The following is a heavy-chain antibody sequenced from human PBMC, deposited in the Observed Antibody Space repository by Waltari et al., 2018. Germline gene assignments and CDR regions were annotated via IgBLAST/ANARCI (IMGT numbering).Heavy chain of an antibody. D-gene: IGHD1-26*01. J-gene: IGHJ6*02. CDR3: ARRVGYYYGMDV. V-gene: IGHV3-21*01. Sequence: VQLVESGGGLVKPGGSLRLSCAASGFTFSSYSMNWVRQAPGKGLEWVSSISSSSSYIYYADSVKGRFTISRDNAKNSLYLQMNSLRAEDTAVYYCARRVGYYYGMDVWGQGTTVTVSS. CDR2: ISSSSSYI. CDR1: GFTFSSYS.